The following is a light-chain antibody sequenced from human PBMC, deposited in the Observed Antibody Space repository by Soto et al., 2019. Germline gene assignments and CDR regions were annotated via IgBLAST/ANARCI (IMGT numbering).Light chain of an antibody. CDR3: QSYDSSLSGSKV. Sequence: QPVLTQPPSVSGAPGQRVTISCTGSSSNFGAGFDVHWCQQLPGTAPKLLIYGNTNRPSGVPDRFSGSKSGTSASLAITGLQAEDEADYYCQSYDSSLSGSKVFGGGTKLTVL. V-gene: IGLV1-40*01. J-gene: IGLJ2*01. CDR1: SSNFGAGFD. CDR2: GNT.